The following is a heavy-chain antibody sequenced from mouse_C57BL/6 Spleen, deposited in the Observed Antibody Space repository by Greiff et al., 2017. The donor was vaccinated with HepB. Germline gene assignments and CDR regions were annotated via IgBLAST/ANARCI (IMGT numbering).Heavy chain of an antibody. CDR1: GYTFTSYW. J-gene: IGHJ4*01. CDR3: ARKGYGSSYDAMDY. D-gene: IGHD1-1*01. CDR2: IDPSDSYT. V-gene: IGHV1-69*01. Sequence: VQLQQSGAELVMPGASVKLSCKASGYTFTSYWMYWVKQRPGQGLEWIGEIDPSDSYTNYNQKFKGKSTLTVDKSSSTAYMQLSSLTSEDSAVYYCARKGYGSSYDAMDYWGQGTSVTVSS.